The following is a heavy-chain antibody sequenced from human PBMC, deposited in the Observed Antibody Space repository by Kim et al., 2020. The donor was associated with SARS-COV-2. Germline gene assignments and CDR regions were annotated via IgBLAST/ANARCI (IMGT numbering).Heavy chain of an antibody. D-gene: IGHD4-17*01. CDR2: RT. Sequence: RTNFHPSLKSTVTIAVDTSKNQFYRKLSSVTAADTAVYYCARQRGYYQSWGQVTLVTVSS. CDR3: ARQRGYYQS. V-gene: IGHV4-61*07. J-gene: IGHJ4*02.